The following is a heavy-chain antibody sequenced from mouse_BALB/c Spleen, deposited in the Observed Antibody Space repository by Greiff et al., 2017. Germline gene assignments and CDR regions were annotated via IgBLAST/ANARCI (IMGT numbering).Heavy chain of an antibody. J-gene: IGHJ1*01. D-gene: IGHD1-1*01. CDR1: GFTFSDYY. Sequence: EVQLVESGGGLVKPGGSLKLSCAASGFTFSDYYMYWVRQTPEKRLEWVATISDGGSYTYYPDSVKGRFTIARDNAKNNLYLQMSSLKSEDTAMYYCARGYYYGSSYWYFDVWGAGTTVTVSS. CDR3: ARGYYYGSSYWYFDV. CDR2: ISDGGSYT. V-gene: IGHV5-4*02.